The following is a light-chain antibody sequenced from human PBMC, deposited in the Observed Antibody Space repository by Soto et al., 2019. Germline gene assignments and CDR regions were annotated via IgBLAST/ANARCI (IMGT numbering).Light chain of an antibody. CDR1: QSLLHSNGYNY. Sequence: DIVMTQSPLSLPVTPGEPASISCRSSQSLLHSNGYNYLDWYLQKPGQSPQLLIYLGSNRASGVPDRFSGSGSGTDFTLKISRGEAEDFGVYYRMPALQTPTFGQGTKVEIK. V-gene: IGKV2-28*01. J-gene: IGKJ1*01. CDR2: LGS. CDR3: MPALQTPT.